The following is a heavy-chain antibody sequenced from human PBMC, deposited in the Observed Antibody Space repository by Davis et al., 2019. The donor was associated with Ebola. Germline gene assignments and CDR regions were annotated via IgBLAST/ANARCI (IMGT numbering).Heavy chain of an antibody. J-gene: IGHJ4*02. CDR1: GFTFSSYA. CDR3: TGGSGSYRDY. Sequence: GESLKISCAASGFTFSSYAMHWVRQASGKGLEWVGRIRSKANSYATAYAASVKGRFTISRDDSKNTAYLQMNSLKTEDTAVYYCTGGSGSYRDYWGQGTLVTVSS. CDR2: IRSKANSYAT. D-gene: IGHD1-26*01. V-gene: IGHV3-73*01.